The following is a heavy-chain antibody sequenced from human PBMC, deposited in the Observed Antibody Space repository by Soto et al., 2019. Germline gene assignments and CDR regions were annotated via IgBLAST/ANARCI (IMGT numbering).Heavy chain of an antibody. CDR1: GFTFSSYG. Sequence: GGSLRLSCAASGFTFSSYGMHWVRQAPGKGLEWVAVISYDGSNKYYADSVKGRFTISTDNSKNTLYLQMNSLRAEDTAVYYCAKDSSDDYIWGSYRYDYYYMDVWGKGTTVTVSS. D-gene: IGHD3-16*02. CDR2: ISYDGSNK. J-gene: IGHJ6*03. V-gene: IGHV3-30*18. CDR3: AKDSSDDYIWGSYRYDYYYMDV.